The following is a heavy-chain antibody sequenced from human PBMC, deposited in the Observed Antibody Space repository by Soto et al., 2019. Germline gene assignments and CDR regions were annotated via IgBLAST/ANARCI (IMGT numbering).Heavy chain of an antibody. CDR2: ISNDGSNK. Sequence: QVQLVESGGGVVQPGRSLRLSCAASGFTFSNYGMHWVRQAPGKGLEWVAVISNDGSNKYYADSVKGRFTISRDNSKNTLSLQMNSLRPEDTAVYYGARATPTEYWGRGTLVTVSS. CDR1: GFTFSNYG. V-gene: IGHV3-30*03. CDR3: ARATPTEY. J-gene: IGHJ4*02. D-gene: IGHD2-15*01.